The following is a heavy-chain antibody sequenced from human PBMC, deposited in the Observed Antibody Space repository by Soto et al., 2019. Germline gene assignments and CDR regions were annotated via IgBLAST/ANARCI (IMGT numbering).Heavy chain of an antibody. Sequence: GGSLRLSCAASGFTFSSYSMNWVRQAPGKGLEWVSYISSSSSTIYYADSVKGRFTISRDNAKNSLYLQMNSLRAEDTAVYYCARGGTVVVVAATPIETPNRFDYWGQGTLVTVSS. CDR3: ARGGTVVVVAATPIETPNRFDY. CDR1: GFTFSSYS. CDR2: ISSSSSTI. D-gene: IGHD2-15*01. J-gene: IGHJ4*02. V-gene: IGHV3-48*01.